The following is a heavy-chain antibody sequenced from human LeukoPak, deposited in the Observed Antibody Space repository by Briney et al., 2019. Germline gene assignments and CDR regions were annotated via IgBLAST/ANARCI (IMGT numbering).Heavy chain of an antibody. J-gene: IGHJ5*02. CDR3: ARRAPGNTLNWFDP. CDR2: IYYSGST. Sequence: SETLSLTCTVSGGSMRSSSYYWGWIRQPPGKGREWIGSIYYSGSTYYNPSLKSRVTISVDTSKNQFSLKLSSVTAADTAVYYCARRAPGNTLNWFDPWGQGTLVTVSS. D-gene: IGHD2/OR15-2a*01. CDR1: GGSMRSSSYY. V-gene: IGHV4-39*01.